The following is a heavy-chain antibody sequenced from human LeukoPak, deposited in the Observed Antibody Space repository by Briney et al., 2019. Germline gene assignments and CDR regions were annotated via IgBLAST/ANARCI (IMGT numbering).Heavy chain of an antibody. Sequence: GESLKISRKASGYSFTTHWIGWVRQMPGKGLEWMGIIYPGDSDTIYSPSFQGQVSISADKSISTAYLQWSSLKASDTAMYYCARQSGGSFHDYWGQGTLVTVSS. J-gene: IGHJ4*02. CDR1: GYSFTTHW. CDR2: IYPGDSDT. CDR3: ARQSGGSFHDY. V-gene: IGHV5-51*01. D-gene: IGHD2-15*01.